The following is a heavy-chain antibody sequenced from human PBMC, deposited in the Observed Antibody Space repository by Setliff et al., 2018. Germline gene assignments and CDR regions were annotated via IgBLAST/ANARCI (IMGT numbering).Heavy chain of an antibody. CDR3: ARLVRYCTRTSCQRTPGAEY. CDR1: GYTFSDYG. Sequence: ASVKVSCKASGYTFSDYGISWVRLAPGHGLEWMGWISPYTGRTFYAPQFQGRVTLTTDTSTSTAYMEVKSLTSDDTAVYYCARLVRYCTRTSCQRTPGAEYWGQGTLVTVSS. V-gene: IGHV1-18*01. D-gene: IGHD2-2*01. CDR2: ISPYTGRT. J-gene: IGHJ4*02.